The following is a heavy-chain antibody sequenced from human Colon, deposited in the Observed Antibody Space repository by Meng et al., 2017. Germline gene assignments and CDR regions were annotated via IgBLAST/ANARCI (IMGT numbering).Heavy chain of an antibody. CDR3: ARDSNYYDSSGYLKAFDI. CDR2: TYYRSKWYN. D-gene: IGHD3-22*01. Sequence: SQTLSLTCAISGDSVSRNSAAWNWIRQSPSRGLEWLGRTYYRSKWYNDYAVSVKSRITINPDTSKNQFSLQLNSVTPEDTAVYYCARDSNYYDSSGYLKAFDIWGQGTMVTVSS. V-gene: IGHV6-1*01. CDR1: GDSVSRNSAA. J-gene: IGHJ3*02.